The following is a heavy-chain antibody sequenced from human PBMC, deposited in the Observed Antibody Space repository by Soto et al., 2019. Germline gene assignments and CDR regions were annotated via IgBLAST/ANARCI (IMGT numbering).Heavy chain of an antibody. V-gene: IGHV5-10-1*01. CDR1: GGMSIDYW. CDR2: IAPSDSYT. D-gene: IGHD3-16*01. J-gene: IGHJ6*02. Sequence: LRIWCQGSGGMSIDYWSSWMRQVYGGGLEWLGRIAPSDSYTKYSPSLQGHVTISADKSTSTAYLQWSSLRASDTAVYFCARYNFYCGSHCNSSGMEFLGQGTTVTVSS. CDR3: ARYNFYCGSHCNSSGMEF.